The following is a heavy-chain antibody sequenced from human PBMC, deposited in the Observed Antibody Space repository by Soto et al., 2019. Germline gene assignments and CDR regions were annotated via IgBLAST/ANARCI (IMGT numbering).Heavy chain of an antibody. Sequence: SETLSLTCTVSGGSIGSYYWSWIRQPPGKGLEWIGYIYYSGSTNYNPSLKSRVTISVDTSKNQFSLKLSSVTAADTAVYYCASWTSINWFDPWGQGTLVTVSS. CDR2: IYYSGST. CDR1: GGSIGSYY. CDR3: ASWTSINWFDP. V-gene: IGHV4-59*01. J-gene: IGHJ5*02. D-gene: IGHD1-1*01.